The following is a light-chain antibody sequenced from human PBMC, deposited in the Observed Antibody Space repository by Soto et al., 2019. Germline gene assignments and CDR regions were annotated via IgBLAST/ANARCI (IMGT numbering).Light chain of an antibody. J-gene: IGKJ2*01. Sequence: EIVMTQSPATLSVSPGERATLSCRASQSVSSNLAWYQQKPCQAPRLLISGVSTRATGIPARFSGSGSGTEFTLTISSLQSEDFAVYFCQQYYKWPPYTFGQGTKVEIK. CDR1: QSVSSN. CDR3: QQYYKWPPYT. V-gene: IGKV3-15*01. CDR2: GVS.